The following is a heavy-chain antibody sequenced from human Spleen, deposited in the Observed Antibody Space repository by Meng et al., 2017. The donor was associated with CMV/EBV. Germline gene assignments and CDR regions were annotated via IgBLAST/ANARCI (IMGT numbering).Heavy chain of an antibody. D-gene: IGHD6-19*01. CDR1: GFTFSSYA. Sequence: GGSLRLSCAASGFTFSSYAMSWVRQAPGKGLEWVAVISYDGSNKYYADSVKGRFTISRDNSKNTLYLQMNSLRAEDTAVYYCAREEKSIAVATLGGAFDIWGQGTMVTVSS. J-gene: IGHJ3*02. CDR3: AREEKSIAVATLGGAFDI. CDR2: ISYDGSNK. V-gene: IGHV3-30*04.